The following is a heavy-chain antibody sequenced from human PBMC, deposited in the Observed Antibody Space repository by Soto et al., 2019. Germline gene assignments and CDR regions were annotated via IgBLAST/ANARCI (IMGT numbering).Heavy chain of an antibody. J-gene: IGHJ4*02. CDR2: ISGSGGST. D-gene: IGHD1-26*01. CDR3: AKDGVEWELAPYYFDY. CDR1: GFTFSSYA. Sequence: TGGSLRLSCAASGFTFSSYAMSWVRQAPGKGLEWVSAISGSGGSTYYADSVKGRFTISRDNSKNTLYLQMNSLRAEDTAVYYCAKDGVEWELAPYYFDYWGQGTLVTVSS. V-gene: IGHV3-23*01.